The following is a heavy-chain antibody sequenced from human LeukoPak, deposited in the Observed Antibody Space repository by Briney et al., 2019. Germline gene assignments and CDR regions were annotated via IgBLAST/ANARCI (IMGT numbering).Heavy chain of an antibody. D-gene: IGHD3-9*01. Sequence: GGSLRLSCAASGFTFSSYWMSWVRQAPGKGLEWVANIKQDGSEKYYVDSVKGRFTISRDNAKNSLYLQMNSLRAEDTAVYYCARDVLRYFDWLLYRRVHYYGMDVWGQGTTVTVSS. CDR2: IKQDGSEK. CDR1: GFTFSSYW. V-gene: IGHV3-7*03. CDR3: ARDVLRYFDWLLYRRVHYYGMDV. J-gene: IGHJ6*02.